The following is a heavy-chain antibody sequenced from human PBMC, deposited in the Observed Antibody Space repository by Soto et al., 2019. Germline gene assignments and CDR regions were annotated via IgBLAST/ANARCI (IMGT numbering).Heavy chain of an antibody. Sequence: SETLSLTCRVSGGSFGSSSNYFGWIRQPPGKDLEWIGSLYYTGTTYYNSSLKSRVTISADKSLNQFSLRLSAVTAADSSVYYCGAYCSRTSCYDWFAPWGQGALVTVSS. CDR2: LYYTGTT. V-gene: IGHV4-39*01. CDR3: GAYCSRTSCYDWFAP. D-gene: IGHD2-2*01. CDR1: GGSFGSSSNY. J-gene: IGHJ5*02.